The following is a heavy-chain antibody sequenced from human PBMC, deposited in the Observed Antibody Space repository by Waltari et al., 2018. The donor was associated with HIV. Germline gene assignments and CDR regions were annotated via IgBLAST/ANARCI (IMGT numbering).Heavy chain of an antibody. CDR3: TKEGYAYDFWSGSNSYYGLDV. J-gene: IGHJ6*02. V-gene: IGHV3-74*02. Sequence: LVESGGGSVQPGQSLKLSCAASGFSFSGYWMHWVRKPPGKGLVWVARIDSDGSATNYAGSVQGRFSISRDNRNSVLYLYMNKLRVDDTAVYYCTKEGYAYDFWSGSNSYYGLDVWGQGTTVTVSS. CDR1: GFSFSGYW. CDR2: IDSDGSAT. D-gene: IGHD3-3*01.